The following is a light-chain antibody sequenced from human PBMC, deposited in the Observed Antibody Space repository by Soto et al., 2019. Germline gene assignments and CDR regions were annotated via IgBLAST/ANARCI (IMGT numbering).Light chain of an antibody. CDR3: QTWGTDTRV. Sequence: QPVLTQSPSASASLGASVKLTCTLSSGHSNYAIAWHQQHPEKGPRYLMKLNSDGSHNKGDGIPDRFSGSSSGAERYLTNSSLQSDDEADYSCQTWGTDTRVFGGGTKLTVL. V-gene: IGLV4-69*01. J-gene: IGLJ3*02. CDR2: LNSDGSH. CDR1: SGHSNYA.